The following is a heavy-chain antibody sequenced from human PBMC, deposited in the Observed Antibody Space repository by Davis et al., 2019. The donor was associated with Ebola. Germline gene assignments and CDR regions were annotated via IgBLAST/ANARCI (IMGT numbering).Heavy chain of an antibody. Sequence: PGGSLRLSCVASGLTFSHYGMHWVRQAPGKGLEWVAVIWHDGSNKYYADSVKGRFTISRDNSKNVLYLQMDSLRPDDTAIYFCARALHDEVLDYWGQGTPVTVSS. CDR3: ARALHDEVLDY. CDR1: GLTFSHYG. CDR2: IWHDGSNK. V-gene: IGHV3-33*01. J-gene: IGHJ4*02. D-gene: IGHD1-1*01.